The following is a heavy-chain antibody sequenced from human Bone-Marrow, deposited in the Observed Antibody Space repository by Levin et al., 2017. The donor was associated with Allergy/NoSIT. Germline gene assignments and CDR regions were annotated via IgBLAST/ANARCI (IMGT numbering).Heavy chain of an antibody. CDR2: INHRGSP. D-gene: IGHD3-10*01. V-gene: IGHV4-34*01. CDR3: VRPMGTLIRGLLDV. Sequence: SETLSLTCAVYGGSFSGYWWSWIRQTPGKGLEWIGEINHRGSPFYNPSLRSRVSISIDTAKNQFSLKMHCVTAADTAVYYCVRPMGTLIRGLLDVWGKGTTVIVSS. J-gene: IGHJ6*04. CDR1: GGSFSGYW.